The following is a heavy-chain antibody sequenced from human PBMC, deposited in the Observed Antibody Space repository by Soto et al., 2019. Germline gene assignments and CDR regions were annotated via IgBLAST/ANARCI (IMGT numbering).Heavy chain of an antibody. J-gene: IGHJ4*02. CDR3: ARRVWNGNHIDY. V-gene: IGHV4-39*01. D-gene: IGHD1-1*01. Sequence: SETLSLTCTVSGGSISSSSYYWGWIRQPPGKGLEWIGSIYYSGSTYYNPSLKSRVTISVDTSKNQFSLKLSSVTATDTAVYYCARRVWNGNHIDYWGQGTLVTVSS. CDR1: GGSISSSSYY. CDR2: IYYSGST.